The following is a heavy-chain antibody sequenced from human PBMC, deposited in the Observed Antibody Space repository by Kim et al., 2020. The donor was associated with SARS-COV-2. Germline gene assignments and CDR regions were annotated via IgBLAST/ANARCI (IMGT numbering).Heavy chain of an antibody. Sequence: ADSVKGRFTISRDNSKNTLYLQMNSLRAEDTAVYYCAKSLVISRRGWFDYWGQGTLVTVSS. V-gene: IGHV3-23*01. CDR3: AKSLVISRRGWFDY. J-gene: IGHJ4*02. D-gene: IGHD3-10*01.